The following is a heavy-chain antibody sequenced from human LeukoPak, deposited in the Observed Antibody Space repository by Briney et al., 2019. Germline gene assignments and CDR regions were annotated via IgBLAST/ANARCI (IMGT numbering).Heavy chain of an antibody. CDR1: GGSISTSNYY. CDR2: IFYSGST. V-gene: IGHV4-39*01. Sequence: SETLSLTCTVSGGSISTSNYYWGWIRQPPGKGLEWIGNIFYSGSTYYSPSLKSRVTISIDTSKNQLSLKLSSVTAADTAVYSCVRHVARAFDIWGQGTKVTVSS. CDR3: VRHVARAFDI. J-gene: IGHJ3*02.